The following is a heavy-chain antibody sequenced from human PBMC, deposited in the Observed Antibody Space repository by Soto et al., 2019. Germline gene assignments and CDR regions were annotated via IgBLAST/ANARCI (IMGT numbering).Heavy chain of an antibody. CDR2: IYYSGST. J-gene: IGHJ4*02. V-gene: IGHV4-31*03. D-gene: IGHD6-13*01. CDR1: GGSISSCGYY. Sequence: SETLSVTCTVSGGSISSCGYYWSWIRQHPGKGLEWIGYIYYSGSTYYNPSLKSRVTISVDTSKNQFSLKLSSVTAADTAMYYCARDLHKQQGSSWGQGTLVTVSS. CDR3: ARDLHKQQGSS.